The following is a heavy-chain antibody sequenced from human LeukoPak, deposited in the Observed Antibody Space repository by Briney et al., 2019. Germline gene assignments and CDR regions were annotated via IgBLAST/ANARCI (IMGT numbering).Heavy chain of an antibody. CDR1: GFTFRSYG. CDR3: AKVGLTVTTILDYFDY. J-gene: IGHJ4*02. CDR2: ISYDGSNK. V-gene: IGHV3-30*18. Sequence: PGGSLRLFCAASGFTFRSYGMHWVGQAPGKGLEWVALISYDGSNKYYADSVKGRFTISRDNSKNTLYLQMNSLRAEDTAVYCCAKVGLTVTTILDYFDYWGQGTLVTVSS. D-gene: IGHD4-11*01.